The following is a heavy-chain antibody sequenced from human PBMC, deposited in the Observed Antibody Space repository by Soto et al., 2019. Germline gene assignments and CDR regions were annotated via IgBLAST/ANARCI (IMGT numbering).Heavy chain of an antibody. CDR3: ARAGQYYDSSGYAD. Sequence: QVKLVQSGTEVKKPGASMKVSCKASGYSCATSGISWVRQAPGQGLEWMGWISAYNGNTNYDQKLQDRIIMTTDTSTSTAYLELRSLRSDDTAVYYCARAGQYYDSSGYADWGQGTLVTVSS. V-gene: IGHV1-18*01. J-gene: IGHJ4*02. D-gene: IGHD3-22*01. CDR1: GYSCATSG. CDR2: ISAYNGNT.